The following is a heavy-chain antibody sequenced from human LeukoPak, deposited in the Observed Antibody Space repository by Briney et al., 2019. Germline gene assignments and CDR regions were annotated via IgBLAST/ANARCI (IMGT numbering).Heavy chain of an antibody. Sequence: GGSLRLSCAASGFTFSSYWMSWVRQAPGKGLEWVANIKQDGSEKYYVDPVKGRFTISRDNAKNSLYLQMNSLRAEDTAVYYCARDLGQQLRGDAFDIWGQGTMVTVSS. CDR1: GFTFSSYW. J-gene: IGHJ3*02. CDR3: ARDLGQQLRGDAFDI. CDR2: IKQDGSEK. D-gene: IGHD6-13*01. V-gene: IGHV3-7*03.